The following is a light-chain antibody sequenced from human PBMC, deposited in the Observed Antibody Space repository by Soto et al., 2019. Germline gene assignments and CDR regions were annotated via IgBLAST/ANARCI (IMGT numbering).Light chain of an antibody. CDR1: SSDVGGYNY. V-gene: IGLV2-14*01. CDR3: SSYTSSSTLV. J-gene: IGLJ2*01. CDR2: DVS. Sequence: QSALTQPASVSGSPGQSITISCTGTSSDVGGYNYVSWYQQHPGKAPKLMIYDVSNRPSGVSNRFSGSKSGNTASLTISGLQAEDEADYYCSSYTSSSTLVFCGGIKLTVL.